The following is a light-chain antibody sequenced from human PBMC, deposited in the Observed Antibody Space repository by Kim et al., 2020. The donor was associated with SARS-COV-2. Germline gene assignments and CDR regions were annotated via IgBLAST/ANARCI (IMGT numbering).Light chain of an antibody. V-gene: IGLV2-14*03. CDR2: NVR. Sequence: QSITISCAGTSGYIGNSNSVSWYQQHSGEAPRLIIYNVRDRSSGVSARFSGSKSANMASLTISGLRSEDEADYYCCSTSNTLDYVFGSGTKVTVL. CDR3: CSTSNTLDYV. CDR1: SGYIGNSNS. J-gene: IGLJ1*01.